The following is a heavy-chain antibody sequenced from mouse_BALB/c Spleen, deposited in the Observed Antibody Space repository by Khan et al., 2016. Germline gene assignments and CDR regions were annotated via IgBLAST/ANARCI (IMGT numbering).Heavy chain of an antibody. V-gene: IGHV2-6-7*01. CDR1: GFSLTGFS. CDR2: IWGGGST. Sequence: QVQLKESGPGLVAPSPSLSITCTVSGFSLTGFSVNWVRQTPGQGLEWLGGIWGGGSTDNNSALNSRLSFSKDDSKRQVFLKMNSLQSDDTASYFCASYDEDDGGFAYWGQGTLVTVSA. J-gene: IGHJ3*01. CDR3: ASYDEDDGGFAY. D-gene: IGHD2-4*01.